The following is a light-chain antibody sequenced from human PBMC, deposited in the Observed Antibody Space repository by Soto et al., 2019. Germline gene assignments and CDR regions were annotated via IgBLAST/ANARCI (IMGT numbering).Light chain of an antibody. Sequence: DIQMIQSPSTLSASVGDRVTITCRASQSISSWLAWYQQKPGKAPKLLIYDASSLESGVPSRFSASGSWPDFTLTISSLQTDEFAADYGHQYNSYWTVGQGTKVEIK. CDR1: QSISSW. CDR3: HQYNSYWT. J-gene: IGKJ1*01. CDR2: DAS. V-gene: IGKV1-5*01.